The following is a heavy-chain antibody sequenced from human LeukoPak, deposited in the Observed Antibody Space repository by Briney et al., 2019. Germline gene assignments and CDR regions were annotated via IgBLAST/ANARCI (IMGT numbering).Heavy chain of an antibody. CDR2: ISYDGSNK. J-gene: IGHJ4*02. V-gene: IGHV3-30*18. CDR1: GFTFSNYG. CDR3: AKHYGDYYFDY. D-gene: IGHD4-17*01. Sequence: GGSLRLSCAASGFTFSNYGMHWVRQAPGKGLEWVAVISYDGSNKYYADSVKGRFTISRDNSENTPYLQMNSLRAEDTAVYYCAKHYGDYYFDYWGQGTLVTVSS.